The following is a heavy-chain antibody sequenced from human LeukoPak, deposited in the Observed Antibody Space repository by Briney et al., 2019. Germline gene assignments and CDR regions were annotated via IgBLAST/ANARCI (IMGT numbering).Heavy chain of an antibody. J-gene: IGHJ4*02. CDR1: GFSLSTYGEG. Sequence: SGPTLVKPTQTLMLTCTFSGFSLSTYGEGVDYIRQPPGKALEWLALIYWDDDKRYSPSLKSRLTITKDTSKNQVVLTMTDMDPVDTATYYCVHSMGWFGPHDYWGQGILVTVSS. V-gene: IGHV2-5*02. CDR2: IYWDDDK. CDR3: VHSMGWFGPHDY. D-gene: IGHD3-10*01.